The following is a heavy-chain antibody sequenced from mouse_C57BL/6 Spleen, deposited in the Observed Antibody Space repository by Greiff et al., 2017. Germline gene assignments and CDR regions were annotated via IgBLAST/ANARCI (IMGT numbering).Heavy chain of an antibody. CDR1: GYTFTSYW. J-gene: IGHJ3*01. Sequence: QVQLKQPGAELVKPGASVKLSCKASGYTFTSYWMHWVKQRPGQGLEWIGMIHPNSGSTNYNEKFKSKATLTVDKSSSTAYMQLSSLTSEDSAVYYCARDKGYGSSAWFAYWGQGTLVTVSA. V-gene: IGHV1-64*01. CDR3: ARDKGYGSSAWFAY. D-gene: IGHD1-1*01. CDR2: IHPNSGST.